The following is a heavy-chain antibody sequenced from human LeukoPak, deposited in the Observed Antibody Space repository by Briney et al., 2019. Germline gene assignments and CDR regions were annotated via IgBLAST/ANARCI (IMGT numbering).Heavy chain of an antibody. CDR1: GYSFTSYW. D-gene: IGHD3-22*01. CDR3: ARKYYYDSSGQYYFDY. Sequence: GESLKISCKGSGYSFTSYWVGWVRQMPGKGLEWMGIIYPGDSDTRYSPSFQGQVTISADKSISTAYLQWSSLKASDTAMYYCARKYYYDSSGQYYFDYWGQGTLVTVSS. CDR2: IYPGDSDT. V-gene: IGHV5-51*01. J-gene: IGHJ4*02.